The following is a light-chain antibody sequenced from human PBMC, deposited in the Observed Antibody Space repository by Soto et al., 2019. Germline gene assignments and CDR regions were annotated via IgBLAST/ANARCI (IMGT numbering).Light chain of an antibody. J-gene: IGKJ2*01. CDR3: QQHGSSPPYT. CDR1: QSVSSSF. Sequence: EIVLTQSPGTLSLSPGERATLSCRASQSVSSSFLSWYQQKPGQAPRLLIYGASSRPTGIPDRFSGSGSGTDFTLTISRLEPEDSAVYYCQQHGSSPPYTFGQGTKLEIK. V-gene: IGKV3-20*01. CDR2: GAS.